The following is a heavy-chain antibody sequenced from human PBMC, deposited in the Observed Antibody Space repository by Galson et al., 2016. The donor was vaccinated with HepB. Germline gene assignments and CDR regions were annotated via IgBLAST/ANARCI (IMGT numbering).Heavy chain of an antibody. CDR3: ARVMSVSDAFDI. CDR1: GFTVSSNY. V-gene: IGHV3-66*01. D-gene: IGHD4-11*01. Sequence: SLRLSCAASGFTVSSNYMSWVRQAPGKGLEWVSVIYSGGSTYYADSVKGGFTISRDNSKNTLYLQMNSLRAEDTAVYYCARVMSVSDAFDIWGQGTMVTVSS. J-gene: IGHJ3*02. CDR2: IYSGGST.